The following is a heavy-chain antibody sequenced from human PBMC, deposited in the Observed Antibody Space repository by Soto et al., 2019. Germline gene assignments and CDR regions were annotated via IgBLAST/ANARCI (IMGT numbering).Heavy chain of an antibody. Sequence: ASVKVSCKASGYTFTGYYMHWVRQAPGQGLEWMGWINPNSGGTNYAQKFQGWVTMTRDTSISTAYMELSRLRSDDTAVYYCARDAPCSSTSCYHDAFDIWGQGTMVTVSS. J-gene: IGHJ3*02. CDR2: INPNSGGT. D-gene: IGHD2-2*01. V-gene: IGHV1-2*04. CDR1: GYTFTGYY. CDR3: ARDAPCSSTSCYHDAFDI.